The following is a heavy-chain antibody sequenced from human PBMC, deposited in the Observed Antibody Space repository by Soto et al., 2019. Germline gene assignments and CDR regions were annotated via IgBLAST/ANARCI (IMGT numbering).Heavy chain of an antibody. Sequence: SETLSLTCTVSGGSISSYYWSWIRQPPGKGLEWIGYIYYSGGTNYNPSLKSRVTISVATSKNQFSLKLSSVTAADTAVYYCARRYGDYFDFWGQGTLGTVSS. CDR3: ARRYGDYFDF. J-gene: IGHJ4*02. V-gene: IGHV4-59*08. D-gene: IGHD4-17*01. CDR2: IYYSGGT. CDR1: GGSISSYY.